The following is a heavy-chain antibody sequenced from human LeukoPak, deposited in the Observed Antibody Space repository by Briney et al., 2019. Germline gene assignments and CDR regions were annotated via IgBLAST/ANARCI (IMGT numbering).Heavy chain of an antibody. J-gene: IGHJ4*02. CDR1: GYTFTSYD. Sequence: ASVKVSCKASGYTFTSYDINWVRQATGQGPEWMGWMNPNSGNTGYAQKFQGRVTMTTDTSTSTAYMELRSLRSDDTAVYHCASFSPTTVTFDYWGQGTLVTVSS. V-gene: IGHV1-8*01. CDR2: MNPNSGNT. D-gene: IGHD1-1*01. CDR3: ASFSPTTVTFDY.